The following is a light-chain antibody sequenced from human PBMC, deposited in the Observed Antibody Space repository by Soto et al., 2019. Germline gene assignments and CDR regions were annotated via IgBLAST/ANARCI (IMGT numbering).Light chain of an antibody. V-gene: IGKV3-20*01. J-gene: IGKJ5*01. CDR3: QQYGS. Sequence: ELVLTQSPGTLSLSPGERATLSFRASQTVNNNYLVWYQQKRGQAPRLLIFGASSRATGIPDRFSGSGSGTDFTLTISRLEPEDVAVYYCQQYGSVGQGTRLEIK. CDR2: GAS. CDR1: QTVNNNY.